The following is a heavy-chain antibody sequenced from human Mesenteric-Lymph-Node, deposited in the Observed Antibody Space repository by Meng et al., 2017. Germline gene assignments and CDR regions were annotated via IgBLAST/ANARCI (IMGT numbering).Heavy chain of an antibody. CDR3: ARDKRDNNFFDY. Sequence: GESLKISCAASGFTFTSYAMNWVRQAPGKGLEWIAYISSGSTYIHYTASVKGRFTISRDNAQNSVSLQMNSLRAEDTAVYYCARDKRDNNFFDYWGQGALVTVSS. CDR1: GFTFTSYA. CDR2: ISSGSTYI. V-gene: IGHV3-21*01. D-gene: IGHD5-24*01. J-gene: IGHJ4*02.